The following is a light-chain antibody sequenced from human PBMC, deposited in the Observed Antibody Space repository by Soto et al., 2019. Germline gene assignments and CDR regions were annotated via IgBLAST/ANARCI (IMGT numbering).Light chain of an antibody. Sequence: DIPMTQSPSSLSASVGDRVTITCRASQNIGRFLNWHQQKPGKAPNVLINVASTLRSGVPSRFSGSGSGTDFNLTINSLLPEDFATYFCQQSFTTPLTFGGGTKVEIK. CDR1: QNIGRF. CDR3: QQSFTTPLT. CDR2: VAS. J-gene: IGKJ4*01. V-gene: IGKV1-39*01.